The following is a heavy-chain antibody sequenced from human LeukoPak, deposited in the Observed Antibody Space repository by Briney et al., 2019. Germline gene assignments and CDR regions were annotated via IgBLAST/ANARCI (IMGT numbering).Heavy chain of an antibody. J-gene: IGHJ4*02. V-gene: IGHV3-73*01. D-gene: IGHD2-2*01. Sequence: GGSLRLSCAASGFTFSGSAMRWVFQASGKGLEWVVRIRSKANSYATAYASSVKGRFPISRDHSKNTAYLQMNSLKTEDTAVYYCTRPPSHCSSTSCYDLDYWGQGTLVTVSS. CDR3: TRPPSHCSSTSCYDLDY. CDR1: GFTFSGSA. CDR2: IRSKANSYAT.